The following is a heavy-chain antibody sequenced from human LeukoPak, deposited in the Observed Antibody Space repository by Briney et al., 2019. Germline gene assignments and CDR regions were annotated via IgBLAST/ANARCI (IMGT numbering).Heavy chain of an antibody. CDR2: ISGSSTSGSSSFI. Sequence: GKSLRLSCAASGFLFSSHSINWVRQAPGKGLEWLSYISGSSTSGSSSFIYYADSVKGRFTISRDNAKNSLYLQMKGLRVEDTAVYYCARDWAMIDWGQGTLVTVSS. CDR1: GFLFSSHS. J-gene: IGHJ4*02. CDR3: ARDWAMID. V-gene: IGHV3-48*01. D-gene: IGHD5-12*01.